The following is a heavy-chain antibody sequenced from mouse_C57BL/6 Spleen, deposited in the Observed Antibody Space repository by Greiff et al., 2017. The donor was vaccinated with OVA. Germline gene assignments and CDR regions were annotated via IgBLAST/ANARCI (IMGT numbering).Heavy chain of an antibody. CDR2: IHPNSGST. D-gene: IGHD1-1*01. Sequence: VQLQQPGAELVKPGASVKLSCKASGYTFTSYWMHWVKQRPGQGLEWIGMIHPNSGSTNYNEKFKSKATLTVGKSSSTAYMQLSSLTSEDSAVYYCARGLHYYGSSYGAMDYWGQGTSVTVSS. CDR3: ARGLHYYGSSYGAMDY. V-gene: IGHV1-64*01. CDR1: GYTFTSYW. J-gene: IGHJ4*01.